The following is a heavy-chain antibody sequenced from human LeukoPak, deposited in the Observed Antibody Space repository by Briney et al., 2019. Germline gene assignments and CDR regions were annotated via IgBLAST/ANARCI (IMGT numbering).Heavy chain of an antibody. D-gene: IGHD2-2*01. CDR2: ITQTGGTK. CDR1: GFTFSSYG. V-gene: IGHV3-23*01. Sequence: GGSLRLSCAASGFTFSSYGMHWVRQAPGMRLQWVSGITQTGGTKDYADSVKGRFTISRDNSKNTLYLQMKGLRAEDTAVYYCAKRSPAADGKHFDYWGQGTLVTVSS. CDR3: AKRSPAADGKHFDY. J-gene: IGHJ4*02.